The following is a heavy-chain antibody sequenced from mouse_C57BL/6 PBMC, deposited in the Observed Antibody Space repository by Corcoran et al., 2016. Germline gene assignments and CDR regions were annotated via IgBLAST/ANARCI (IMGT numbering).Heavy chain of an antibody. CDR3: AREDSYYYGSSSWFAY. CDR1: GYTFTTYG. Sequence: QIQLVQSGPELKKPGETVKISCKASGYTFTTYGMSWVKQAPGKGLKWMGWINTYSGVPTYADDFKGRFAFSLETSASTAYLQINNLKNEDTATVFCAREDSYYYGSSSWFAYWGQGTLVTVSA. D-gene: IGHD1-1*01. J-gene: IGHJ3*01. V-gene: IGHV9-3*01. CDR2: INTYSGVP.